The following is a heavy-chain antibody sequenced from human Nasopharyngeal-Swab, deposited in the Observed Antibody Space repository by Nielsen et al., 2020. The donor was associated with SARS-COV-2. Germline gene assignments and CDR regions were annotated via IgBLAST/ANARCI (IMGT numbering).Heavy chain of an antibody. Sequence: SETLTLTCAISGDSVSSNSAAWNWIRQAPSRGLEWLGRTYYRSKWYSYYPVSVKSRITINPDTSKNQFSLQLNSVTPEDTAVYYCARGTYSSGWYTNNFYYGMDVWGQGTTVTVSS. V-gene: IGHV6-1*01. CDR1: GDSVSSNSAA. D-gene: IGHD6-19*01. CDR2: TYYRSKWYS. J-gene: IGHJ6*02. CDR3: ARGTYSSGWYTNNFYYGMDV.